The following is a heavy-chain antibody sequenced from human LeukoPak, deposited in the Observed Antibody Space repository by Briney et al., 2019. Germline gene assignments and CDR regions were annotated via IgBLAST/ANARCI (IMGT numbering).Heavy chain of an antibody. CDR1: GGSISSYY. CDR3: ARARGLGNYYDSSGSPRRAFDI. CDR2: IYYSGST. J-gene: IGHJ3*02. V-gene: IGHV4-59*01. D-gene: IGHD3-22*01. Sequence: SETLSLTCTVSGGSISSYYWSWIRQPPGKGLEWIGYIYYSGSTNYNPSLKSRVTISVDTSKNQFSLKLSSVTAADTAVYYCARARGLGNYYDSSGSPRRAFDIWGQGTMVTVSS.